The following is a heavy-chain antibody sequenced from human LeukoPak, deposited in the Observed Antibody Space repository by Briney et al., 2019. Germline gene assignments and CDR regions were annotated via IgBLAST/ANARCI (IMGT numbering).Heavy chain of an antibody. Sequence: GGSLRLSCAASGFTFDDYAMHWVRQAPGKGLEWVSGISCNSGCIVYADSVKGRFHISSANAKTSLYLQMNSVRADDTAVYYCARATRDDYGDVHDAFDVWGQGTMVAVSS. J-gene: IGHJ3*01. CDR3: ARATRDDYGDVHDAFDV. D-gene: IGHD4-17*01. V-gene: IGHV3-9*01. CDR1: GFTFDDYA. CDR2: ISCNSGCI.